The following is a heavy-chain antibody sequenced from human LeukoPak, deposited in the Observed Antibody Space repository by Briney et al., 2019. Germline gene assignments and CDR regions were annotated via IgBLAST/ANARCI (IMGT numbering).Heavy chain of an antibody. V-gene: IGHV3-23*01. J-gene: IGHJ4*02. Sequence: GGSLRLSCAASGFTFSNYAMSWVRLAPGKGLEWVSVISISGGSTYYADSVKGRFTISRDNSKNTLYLQMNSLRAEDTAVYYCAKLPGRAADYWGQGTLVTVSS. CDR2: ISISGGST. CDR3: AKLPGRAADY. CDR1: GFTFSNYA.